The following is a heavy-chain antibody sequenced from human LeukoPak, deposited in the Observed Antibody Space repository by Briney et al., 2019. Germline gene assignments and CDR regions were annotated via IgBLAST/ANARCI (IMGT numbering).Heavy chain of an antibody. V-gene: IGHV3-23*01. CDR3: AKNTYYDILTGFYLFDY. CDR2: ISGSGGST. J-gene: IGHJ4*02. Sequence: GGSLRLSCAASGFTFSSYAMSWVRQAPGKGLEWVSGISGSGGSTYYADSVKGRFTISRDNSKNTLYLQMNSLRAEDTAVYYCAKNTYYDILTGFYLFDYWGQGTPVTVSS. CDR1: GFTFSSYA. D-gene: IGHD3-9*01.